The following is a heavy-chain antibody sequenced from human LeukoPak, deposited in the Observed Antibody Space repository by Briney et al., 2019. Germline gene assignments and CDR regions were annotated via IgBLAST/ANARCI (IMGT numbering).Heavy chain of an antibody. CDR2: IYYSGST. D-gene: IGHD3-16*01. CDR3: ARDPMITFGGAPTDY. V-gene: IGHV4-39*07. CDR1: GGSISSSNYY. Sequence: PETLSLTCTVSGGSISSSNYYWGWIRQPPGKGLEWIGSIYYSGSTYYNPSLKSRVTISVDTSKNQFSLKLSSVIAADTAVYYCARDPMITFGGAPTDYWGQGTLVTVSS. J-gene: IGHJ4*02.